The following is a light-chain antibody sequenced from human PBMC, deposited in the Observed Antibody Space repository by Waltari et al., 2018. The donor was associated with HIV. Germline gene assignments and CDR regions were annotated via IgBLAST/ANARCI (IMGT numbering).Light chain of an antibody. CDR3: LQNIRAPFA. CDR1: ESLRHSNGRNH. V-gene: IGKV2-28*01. CDR2: LAS. Sequence: DVLATQFPLSLTVSPGESASISSSATESLRHSNGRNHLDGYFQRPGHTPRLLIYLASNRASGVPDRFVGGGSGTDFTLRITRVEAADVGIYFCLQNIRAPFAFGQGT. J-gene: IGKJ2*01.